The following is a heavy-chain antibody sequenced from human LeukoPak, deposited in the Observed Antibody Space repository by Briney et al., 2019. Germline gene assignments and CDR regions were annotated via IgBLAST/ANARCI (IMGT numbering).Heavy chain of an antibody. J-gene: IGHJ4*02. D-gene: IGHD3-22*01. Sequence: GGSLRLSCAASGLTFSSYWVHWVREAPGKGLVWVSRINRDDSSTIYADSVKGRFTISRDNAKNTLYLQMNSLRAEDTAVYYCAGDRIINYYDSSGYYSHWGQGTLVTVSS. CDR2: INRDDSST. CDR1: GLTFSSYW. V-gene: IGHV3-74*01. CDR3: AGDRIINYYDSSGYYSH.